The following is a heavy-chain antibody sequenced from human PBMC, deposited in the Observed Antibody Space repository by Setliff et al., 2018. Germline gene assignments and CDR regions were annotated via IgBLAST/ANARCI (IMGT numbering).Heavy chain of an antibody. Sequence: ASVKVSCKASGYTFTGYYMHWVRQAPGQGLEWMGWINPNSGGTNPAQKFQGRVTMTRDTSISTAYMELSRLRSDDTAVYYCARGGPVAVATLYNWFDYWGQGALVTVSS. CDR3: ARGGPVAVATLYNWFDY. D-gene: IGHD6-19*01. V-gene: IGHV1-2*02. CDR1: GYTFTGYY. J-gene: IGHJ5*01. CDR2: INPNSGGT.